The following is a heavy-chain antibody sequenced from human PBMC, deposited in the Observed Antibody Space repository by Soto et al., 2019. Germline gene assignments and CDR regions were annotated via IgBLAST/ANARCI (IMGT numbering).Heavy chain of an antibody. J-gene: IGHJ4*02. V-gene: IGHV1-2*02. D-gene: IGHD1-26*01. CDR1: GYIFTDYY. CDR2: INSNSGGT. CDR3: ARDPLPIREVLATPPFDY. Sequence: GASVKVSCKASGYIFTDYYIHWVRQAPGPGLEWMGWINSNSGGTNYAEKFQGRVTMTRDTSISTANMELSGLTYDDTAAYYCARDPLPIREVLATPPFDYWGQGTPVTVSS.